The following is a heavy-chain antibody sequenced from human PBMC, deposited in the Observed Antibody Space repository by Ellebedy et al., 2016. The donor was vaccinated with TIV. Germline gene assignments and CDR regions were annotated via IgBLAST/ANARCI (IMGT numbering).Heavy chain of an antibody. D-gene: IGHD5-12*01. CDR3: ARTIVATINYYYYGMDV. CDR1: GYTFTSYG. Sequence: AASVKVSCKASGYTFTSYGISWVRQAPGQGLEWMGWISAYNGNTNYAQKLQGRVTMTTDTSTSTAYMELRSLRSDDTAVYYCARTIVATINYYYYGMDVWGQGTTVTVSS. J-gene: IGHJ6*02. V-gene: IGHV1-18*01. CDR2: ISAYNGNT.